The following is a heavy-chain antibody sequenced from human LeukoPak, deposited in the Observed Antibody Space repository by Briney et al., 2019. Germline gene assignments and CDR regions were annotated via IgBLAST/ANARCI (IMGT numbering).Heavy chain of an antibody. CDR1: GFTFSSYA. V-gene: IGHV3-30-3*01. Sequence: GGSLRLSCAASGFTFSSYAMHWVRQAPGKGLEWVAVISYDGSNKYYADSVKGRFTISRDNSKNTLYLQMNSLRAEDTAVYYCAKDRDYYDSRPKRGDYWGQGTLVTVSS. CDR3: AKDRDYYDSRPKRGDY. J-gene: IGHJ4*02. D-gene: IGHD3-22*01. CDR2: ISYDGSNK.